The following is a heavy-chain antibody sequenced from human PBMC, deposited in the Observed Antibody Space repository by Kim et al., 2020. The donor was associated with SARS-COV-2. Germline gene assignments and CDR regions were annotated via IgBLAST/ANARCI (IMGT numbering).Heavy chain of an antibody. J-gene: IGHJ4*02. V-gene: IGHV3-74*01. Sequence: GGSLRLSCAASGFSFRSYWMHWVRQVPGKGLVGVARIRGDGGDTSYADSVKGRFTISRDNAENTLYLEMDSLRAEDTAVYYCTRDMILGSGSSVDWGQGT. D-gene: IGHD3-10*01. CDR3: TRDMILGSGSSVD. CDR1: GFSFRSYW. CDR2: IRGDGGDT.